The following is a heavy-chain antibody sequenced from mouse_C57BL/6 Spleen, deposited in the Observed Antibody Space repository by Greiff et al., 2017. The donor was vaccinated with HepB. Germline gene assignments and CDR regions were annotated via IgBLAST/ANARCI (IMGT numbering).Heavy chain of an antibody. Sequence: QVQLKQSGAELVRPGTSVKVSCKASGYAFTNYLIEWVKQRPGQGLEWIGVINPGSGGTNYNEKFKGKATLTADKSSSTAYMQLSSLTSEDSAVYFCARLNYGSSHYYWGQGTSVTVSS. V-gene: IGHV1-54*01. CDR3: ARLNYGSSHYY. CDR2: INPGSGGT. D-gene: IGHD1-1*01. J-gene: IGHJ4*01. CDR1: GYAFTNYL.